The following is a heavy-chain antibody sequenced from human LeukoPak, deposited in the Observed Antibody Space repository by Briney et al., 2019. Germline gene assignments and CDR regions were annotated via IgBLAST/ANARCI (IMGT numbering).Heavy chain of an antibody. CDR1: GFTFSSYW. CDR3: AFYSLGGFGRTAFDI. D-gene: IGHD2-15*01. J-gene: IGHJ3*02. CDR2: IKQDGSEK. Sequence: GGSLRLSCAASGFTFSSYWMSWVRQAPGKGLEWVANIKQDGSEKYYVDSVKGRFIISRDNAKNSLYLQMNSLRAEDTAVYYCAFYSLGGFGRTAFDIWGQGTMVTVSS. V-gene: IGHV3-7*01.